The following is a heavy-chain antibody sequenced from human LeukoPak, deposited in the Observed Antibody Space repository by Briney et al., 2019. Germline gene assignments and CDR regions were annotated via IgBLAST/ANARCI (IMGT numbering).Heavy chain of an antibody. V-gene: IGHV4-39*01. CDR3: ASPSSSSSTYDY. J-gene: IGHJ4*02. CDR1: GGSISSSTYY. Sequence: SETLSLTCTVSGGSISSSTYYWGWILQPPGKGLEWIGSINYSGSTYYNPSLKSRVTISVDTSKNQFSLKLSSVTAADTAVYYCASPSSSSSTYDYWGQGALVTLSS. D-gene: IGHD6-6*01. CDR2: INYSGST.